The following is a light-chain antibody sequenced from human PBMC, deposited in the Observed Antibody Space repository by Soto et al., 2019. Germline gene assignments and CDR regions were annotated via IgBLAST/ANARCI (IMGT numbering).Light chain of an antibody. Sequence: AIQLTQSPSSLAASTGDRVTITCRASQGIASGLAWYQQKPGKAPKLLIQDASSLESGVPSRFSGSVSGTDFTLTISSLQPEDFATYHCQQVNSYPFTFGGGTKLEI. J-gene: IGKJ2*01. V-gene: IGKV1-13*02. CDR2: DAS. CDR3: QQVNSYPFT. CDR1: QGIASG.